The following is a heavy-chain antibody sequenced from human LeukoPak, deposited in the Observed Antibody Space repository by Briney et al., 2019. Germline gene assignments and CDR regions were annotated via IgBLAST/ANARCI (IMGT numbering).Heavy chain of an antibody. Sequence: SETLSLTCTVSGDSISSGNYWGWIRQPPGKGLEWIGSIFHTGSTYFNLSLKSRVTISVDTSKNQFSLKLSSVTAADTAVYYCASGLLLWFGESRNSFDYWGQGTLVTVSS. J-gene: IGHJ4*02. V-gene: IGHV4-38-2*02. D-gene: IGHD3-10*01. CDR1: GDSISSGNY. CDR3: ASGLLLWFGESRNSFDY. CDR2: IFHTGST.